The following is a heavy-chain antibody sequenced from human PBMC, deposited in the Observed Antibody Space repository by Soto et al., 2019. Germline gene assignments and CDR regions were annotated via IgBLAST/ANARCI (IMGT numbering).Heavy chain of an antibody. V-gene: IGHV3-74*01. J-gene: IGHJ4*02. Sequence: PGETLTLTCGVSGGTLSKYLLRWVRQFPGQRLVWIARISDDGTTTNYAASVRGRITITRDHSKNTLYLQMNNLKPDDTACYYCTRGSRAESSGTWAQWGPGTPV. CDR1: GGTLSKYL. CDR3: TRGSRAESSGTWAQ. D-gene: IGHD1-26*01. CDR2: ISDDGTTT.